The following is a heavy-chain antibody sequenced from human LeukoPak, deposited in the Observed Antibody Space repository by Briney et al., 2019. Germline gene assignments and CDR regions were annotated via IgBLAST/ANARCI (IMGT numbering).Heavy chain of an antibody. Sequence: PGGSLRLSCAASGFTFSGYGMHWVRQAPGKGLEWVAFIRYDGISRYYADSVKGRSIISRDNSKNMLYLQMNNLRAEDTAVYYCAKDKYQLLLLYHYMDVWGKGTTVSVSS. CDR2: IRYDGISR. J-gene: IGHJ6*03. D-gene: IGHD2-2*01. CDR3: AKDKYQLLLLYHYMDV. CDR1: GFTFSGYG. V-gene: IGHV3-30*02.